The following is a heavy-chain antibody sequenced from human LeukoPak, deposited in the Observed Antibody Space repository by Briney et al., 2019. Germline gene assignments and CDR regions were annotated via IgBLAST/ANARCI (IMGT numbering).Heavy chain of an antibody. Sequence: GGSLRLSCAASGSTFSSYAMSWVRQAPGKGLEWVSAISGSGGSTYYADSVKGRFTISRDNSKNTLYLQMNSLRAEDTAVYYCAIALTMVRGVIIAGYFDYWGQGTLVTVSS. CDR3: AIALTMVRGVIIAGYFDY. J-gene: IGHJ4*02. D-gene: IGHD3-10*01. CDR2: ISGSGGST. V-gene: IGHV3-23*01. CDR1: GSTFSSYA.